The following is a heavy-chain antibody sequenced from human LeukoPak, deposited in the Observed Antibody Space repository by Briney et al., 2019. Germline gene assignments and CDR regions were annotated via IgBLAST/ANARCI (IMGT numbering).Heavy chain of an antibody. D-gene: IGHD6-13*01. J-gene: IGHJ4*02. V-gene: IGHV3-30*02. CDR2: IHYDGSSV. Sequence: GGSLRLSCAASGFIFSSFGMHWVRQAPGKGLEWAAFIHYDGSSVHYADPVKGRFTISRDNSKNTLYLQMNSLREEDTAVYYCVRGLISAAGTFDYWGQGTLVTVSS. CDR3: VRGLISAAGTFDY. CDR1: GFIFSSFG.